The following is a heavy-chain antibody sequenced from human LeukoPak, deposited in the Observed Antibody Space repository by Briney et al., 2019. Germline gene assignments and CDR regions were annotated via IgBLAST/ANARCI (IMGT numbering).Heavy chain of an antibody. V-gene: IGHV1-2*02. CDR3: ARDKGRSEASDY. Sequence: ASVKASCKSSGYSFTGYYLHWVRQAPGQGPQWMGWINPNNGGTNYAQKFQGRVTMTRDTSITTAYMELTSLTSDDTAVYYCARDKGRSEASDYWGQGSLVTVSS. CDR1: GYSFTGYY. CDR2: INPNNGGT. D-gene: IGHD5-12*01. J-gene: IGHJ4*02.